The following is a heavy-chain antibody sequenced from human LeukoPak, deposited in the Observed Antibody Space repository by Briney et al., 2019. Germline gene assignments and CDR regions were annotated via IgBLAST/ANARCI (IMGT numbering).Heavy chain of an antibody. V-gene: IGHV3-49*04. CDR1: GFTFGDYA. Sequence: PGRSLRLSCTASGFTFGDYAMSWVRQAPGKGLEWVGFIRSKAYGGTTEYAASVKGRFTTSRDDSKSIAYLQMNSLKTEDTAVYYCTGYSWYYFDYWGQGTLVTVSS. CDR2: IRSKAYGGTT. D-gene: IGHD1-1*01. CDR3: TGYSWYYFDY. J-gene: IGHJ4*02.